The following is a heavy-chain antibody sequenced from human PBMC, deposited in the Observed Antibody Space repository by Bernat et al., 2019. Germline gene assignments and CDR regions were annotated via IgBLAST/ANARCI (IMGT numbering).Heavy chain of an antibody. CDR2: IRNDGRDK. CDR3: AKEWDLSGDTYYLGH. V-gene: IGHV3-30*02. Sequence: QVQLVESGGGVVQPGGSLRLSCAASGFAFSSYGIHWVRQAPGKGLEWVAFIRNDGRDKYYAESVKGRFTISRDNSKKTVNLQMNSVRAEDTAMYYCAKEWDLSGDTYYLGHWGQGTLVTVSS. CDR1: GFAFSSYG. J-gene: IGHJ4*02. D-gene: IGHD2-15*01.